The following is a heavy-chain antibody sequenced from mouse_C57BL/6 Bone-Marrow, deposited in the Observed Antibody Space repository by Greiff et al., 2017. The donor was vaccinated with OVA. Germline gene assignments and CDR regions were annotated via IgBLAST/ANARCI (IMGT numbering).Heavy chain of an antibody. J-gene: IGHJ1*03. CDR1: GYTFTGYW. V-gene: IGHV1-9*01. D-gene: IGHD1-1*01. CDR2: ILPGSGST. CDR3: ARCNTTVVAHGYIDD. Sequence: QVTLKESGAELMKPGASVKLSCKATGYTFTGYWIEWVKQRPGHGLEWIGEILPGSGSTNYNEKFKGKATFTAETSSNKAYMHISSLTTENSAVYYGARCNTTVVAHGYIDDWGTGTTVTVSS.